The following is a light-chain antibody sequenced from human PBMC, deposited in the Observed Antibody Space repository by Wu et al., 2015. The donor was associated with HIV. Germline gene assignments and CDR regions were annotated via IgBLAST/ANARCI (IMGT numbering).Light chain of an antibody. CDR2: GAS. Sequence: EIVLTQSPGTLSLSPGERATLSCRASQSVSSSYLAWYQQKPGQAPRLLIYGASSQGHWHPRQGSVAVGLGQTSLSPSSRLEPEDFAVYYCQQYGSSPLTFGGGTKVEIK. CDR3: QQYGSSPLT. J-gene: IGKJ4*01. V-gene: IGKV3-20*01. CDR1: QSVSSSY.